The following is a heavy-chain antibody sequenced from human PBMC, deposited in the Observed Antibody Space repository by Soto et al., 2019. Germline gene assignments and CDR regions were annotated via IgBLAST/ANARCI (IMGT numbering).Heavy chain of an antibody. CDR3: ARHNSSSWYYYYYYGMDV. V-gene: IGHV4-39*01. CDR1: AFSISSSSYN. CDR2: IYYSGST. D-gene: IGHD6-13*01. J-gene: IGHJ6*02. Sequence: SETLSLTFTVSAFSISSSSYNWGWSRQPPGKGLEWIGSIYYSGSTYYNPSLKSRVTISVDTSKNQFSLKLSSVTAADTAVYYCARHNSSSWYYYYYYGMDVWGQGTTVT.